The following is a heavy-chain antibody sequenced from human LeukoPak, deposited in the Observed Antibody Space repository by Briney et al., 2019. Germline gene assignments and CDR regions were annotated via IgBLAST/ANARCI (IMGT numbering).Heavy chain of an antibody. V-gene: IGHV3-30*02. Sequence: GGSLRLSCAASGFTFNNFGSHWVRQAPGKGLEWVAFIHYDGSNKYYADSVKGRFTISRDNSKNTLYLQIHSLRAEDTAVYYCAKDSYDNSIWGQGTLVTVSS. CDR2: IHYDGSNK. CDR1: GFTFNNFG. J-gene: IGHJ4*02. CDR3: AKDSYDNSI. D-gene: IGHD3-22*01.